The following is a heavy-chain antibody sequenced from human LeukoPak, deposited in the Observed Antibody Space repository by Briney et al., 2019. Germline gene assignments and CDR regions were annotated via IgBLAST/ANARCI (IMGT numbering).Heavy chain of an antibody. CDR3: ARRVWGTFDY. Sequence: SETLSLTGAVYGGSFSGYYWSWIRQPPGKGLEWIGEINHSGSTNYNPSLKSRVTISVDTSKNQFSLKLSSVTAADTAVYYCARRVWGTFDYWGQGTLVTVSS. CDR2: INHSGST. D-gene: IGHD6-6*01. CDR1: GGSFSGYY. J-gene: IGHJ4*02. V-gene: IGHV4-34*01.